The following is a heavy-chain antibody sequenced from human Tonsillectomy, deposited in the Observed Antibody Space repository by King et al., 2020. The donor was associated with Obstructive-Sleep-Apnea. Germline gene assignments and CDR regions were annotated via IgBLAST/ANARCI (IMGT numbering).Heavy chain of an antibody. D-gene: IGHD4-11*01. CDR1: GFSLSTSGVG. Sequence: TLKESGPTLVKPTQTLTLTCTFSGFSLSTSGVGVGWIRQPPGTALEWLALIYWDDDKRYSPSLKSRLTITKDTSKNQVVLTMTNIDPVDTATYYCAHTTTVTGFDYWGQGTLVTVSS. CDR3: AHTTTVTGFDY. CDR2: IYWDDDK. J-gene: IGHJ4*02. V-gene: IGHV2-5*02.